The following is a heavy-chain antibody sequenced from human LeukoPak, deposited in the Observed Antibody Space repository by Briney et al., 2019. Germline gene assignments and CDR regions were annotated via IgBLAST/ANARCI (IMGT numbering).Heavy chain of an antibody. CDR2: SSASNGNT. Sequence: GASVKVSCKASGYTFTNYGINGVRQAPGHGLEWMGWSSASNGNTNNAQNVQGRVTMTTDTSTSTAYMELRSLRSDDTAVYYCARAPGYCIGTSCYPTVNYWGQGTLVTVSS. CDR1: GYTFTNYG. J-gene: IGHJ4*02. V-gene: IGHV1-18*01. CDR3: ARAPGYCIGTSCYPTVNY. D-gene: IGHD2-2*01.